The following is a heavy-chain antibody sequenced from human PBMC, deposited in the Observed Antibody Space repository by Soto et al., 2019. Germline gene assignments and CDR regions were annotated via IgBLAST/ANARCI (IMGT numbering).Heavy chain of an antibody. CDR3: ARDRGYYYDSSGYYVSGYFDY. CDR2: IIPIFGTA. J-gene: IGHJ4*02. Sequence: QVQLVQSGAEVKKPGSSVKVSCKASGGTFSSYAISWVRQAPGQGLEWMGGIIPIFGTANYAQKFQGRVTITADESTSTAYMELSSRRSEDTAVYYCARDRGYYYDSSGYYVSGYFDYWGQGTMVTVSS. D-gene: IGHD3-22*01. CDR1: GGTFSSYA. V-gene: IGHV1-69*01.